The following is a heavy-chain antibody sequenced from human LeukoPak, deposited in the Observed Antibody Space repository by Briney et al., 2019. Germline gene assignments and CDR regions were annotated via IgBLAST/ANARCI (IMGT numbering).Heavy chain of an antibody. CDR1: GFTFSSYA. J-gene: IGHJ4*02. CDR3: AKDRSSARALVGAYYFDY. D-gene: IGHD1-26*01. CDR2: ISYDGSNK. Sequence: GRSLRLSCAASGFTFSSYAMHWVRQAPGKGLEWVAVISYDGSNKYYADSVKGRFTISRDNSKNTLYLQMNSLRAEDTAVYYCAKDRSSARALVGAYYFDYWGQGTLVTVSS. V-gene: IGHV3-30*04.